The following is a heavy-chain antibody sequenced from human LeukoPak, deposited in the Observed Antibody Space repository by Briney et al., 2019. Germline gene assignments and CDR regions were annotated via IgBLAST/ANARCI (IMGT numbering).Heavy chain of an antibody. Sequence: SETLSLTCTVSGGSISSYYWSWIRQPAGKGLEWIGRIYTSGSTNYNPSLKSRVTMSVDTSKNQFSLKLSSVTAADTAVCYCARESVTTSYYYYYMDVWGKGTTVTISS. J-gene: IGHJ6*03. CDR3: ARESVTTSYYYYYMDV. V-gene: IGHV4-4*07. D-gene: IGHD4-17*01. CDR2: IYTSGST. CDR1: GGSISSYY.